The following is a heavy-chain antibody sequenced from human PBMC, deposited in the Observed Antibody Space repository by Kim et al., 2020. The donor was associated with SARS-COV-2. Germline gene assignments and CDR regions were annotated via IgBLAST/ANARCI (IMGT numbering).Heavy chain of an antibody. J-gene: IGHJ4*02. CDR1: GGSISSYY. CDR2: IYYSGST. V-gene: IGHV4-59*08. Sequence: SQTLSLTCTVSGGSISSYYWSWIRQPPGKGLEWIGYIYYSGSTNYNPSLKSRVTISVDTSKNQFSLKLSSVTAADTAVYYCARQRRWLQNFDYWGQGTLVTVSS. D-gene: IGHD5-12*01. CDR3: ARQRRWLQNFDY.